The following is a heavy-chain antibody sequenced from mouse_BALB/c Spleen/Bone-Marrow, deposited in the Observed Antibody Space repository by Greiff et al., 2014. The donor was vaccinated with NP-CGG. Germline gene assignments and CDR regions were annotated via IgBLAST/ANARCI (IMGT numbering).Heavy chain of an antibody. CDR2: IWAGGST. D-gene: IGHD1-2*01. J-gene: IGHJ2*01. CDR3: ARYYYGFLDY. V-gene: IGHV2-9*02. Sequence: VMLVESGPGLVAPSQSLSITCTVSGFSLTSYGVHWVRQPPGKGLEWLGVIWAGGSTNYNSTLMSRLTISKDNSKSQVFLKMNSLQTGDTAMYYCARYYYGFLDYWGQGTTLTVSS. CDR1: GFSLTSYG.